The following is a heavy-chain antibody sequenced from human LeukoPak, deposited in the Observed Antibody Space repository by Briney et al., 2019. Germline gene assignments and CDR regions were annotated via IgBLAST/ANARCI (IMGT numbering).Heavy chain of an antibody. D-gene: IGHD3-10*01. Sequence: GGSLRLSCAASGFTFSSYSMHWVRQAPGKGLEWVAYIRYDGSNKSYADSVKGRFTISRDSAKNTLYLQMNSLRAENTAVYYCAKDPGAHDKHFDHWGQGTLVTVSS. V-gene: IGHV3-30*02. CDR1: GFTFSSYS. J-gene: IGHJ4*02. CDR2: IRYDGSNK. CDR3: AKDPGAHDKHFDH.